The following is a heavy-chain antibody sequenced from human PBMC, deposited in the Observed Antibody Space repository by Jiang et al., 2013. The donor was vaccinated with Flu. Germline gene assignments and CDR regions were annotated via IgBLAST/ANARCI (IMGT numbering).Heavy chain of an antibody. CDR1: GYTFTSYD. CDR2: MNPNSGNT. D-gene: IGHD3-3*01. CDR3: ATGITIFGVDPKVADY. J-gene: IGHJ4*02. Sequence: SGAEVKKPGASVKVSCKASGYTFTSYDINWVRQATGQGLEWMGWMNPNSGNTGYAQKFQGRVTMTRNTSISTAYMELSSLRSEDTAVYYCATGITIFGVDPKVADYWGQGTLVTVSS. V-gene: IGHV1-8*01.